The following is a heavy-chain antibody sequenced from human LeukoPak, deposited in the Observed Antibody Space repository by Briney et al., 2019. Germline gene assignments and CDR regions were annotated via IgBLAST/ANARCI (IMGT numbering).Heavy chain of an antibody. Sequence: ASVKVSCKASGYTFTSYGISWVRQAPGQGLEWMGWISAYNGNTNYAQKLQGRDTMTTDTSTSTAYMELRSLRSDDTAVYYCAREGRSITMVRGVIDYYYYGMDVWGQGTTVTVSS. CDR3: AREGRSITMVRGVIDYYYYGMDV. D-gene: IGHD3-10*01. CDR1: GYTFTSYG. CDR2: ISAYNGNT. J-gene: IGHJ6*02. V-gene: IGHV1-18*01.